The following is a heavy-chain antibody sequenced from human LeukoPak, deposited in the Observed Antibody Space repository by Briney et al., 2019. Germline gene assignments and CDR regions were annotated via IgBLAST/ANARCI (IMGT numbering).Heavy chain of an antibody. CDR1: GGSLRSCSYY. J-gene: IGHJ3*02. CDR3: ARAGGCGWHFFDM. CDR2: LYYSGSP. D-gene: IGHD6-19*01. Sequence: SEPLSLPCTVSGGSLRSCSYYGLWLRQPPGRGREGCAYLYYSGSPNQPPSLKSRVPISVDTSKNQFALKLSSRTAADAAVYYCARAGGCGWHFFDMWGQGTMLTV. V-gene: IGHV4-61*01.